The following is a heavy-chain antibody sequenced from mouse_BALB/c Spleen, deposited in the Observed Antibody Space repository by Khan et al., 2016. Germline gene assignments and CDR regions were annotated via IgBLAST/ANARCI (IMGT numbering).Heavy chain of an antibody. V-gene: IGHV5-17*02. CDR1: GFTFSSFG. CDR2: ISSGTGTI. Sequence: EVELVESGGGLVQPGGSRKLSCAASGFTFSSFGMHWVCQAPAKGLEWVAYISSGTGTIYYADTVKGRITISRDHPKNTLFLQMTSLRSEDTAMYYWVIYGRPWFAYWGQGTLVTVSA. D-gene: IGHD2-14*01. CDR3: VIYGRPWFAY. J-gene: IGHJ3*01.